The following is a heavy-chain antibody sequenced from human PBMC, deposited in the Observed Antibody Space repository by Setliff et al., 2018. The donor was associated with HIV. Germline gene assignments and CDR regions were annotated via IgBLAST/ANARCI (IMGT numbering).Heavy chain of an antibody. CDR2: INHNSGGG. CDR3: ARDNRTGYSGGWPLDY. J-gene: IGHJ4*02. Sequence: VASVKVSCKASGYTFTGHDLHWVRQAPGQGFEWMGWINHNSGGGNYAQNFQGRVTMTRDTSISTAYMELNRLTSDDTAVYFCARDNRTGYSGGWPLDYWGQGTVVTVSS. CDR1: GYTFTGHD. D-gene: IGHD5-12*01. V-gene: IGHV1-2*02.